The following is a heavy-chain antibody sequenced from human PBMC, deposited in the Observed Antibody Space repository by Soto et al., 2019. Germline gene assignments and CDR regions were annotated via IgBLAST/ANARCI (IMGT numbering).Heavy chain of an antibody. V-gene: IGHV1-8*01. D-gene: IGHD6-19*01. CDR3: ARFGLGVSSRGWASSDYYYNGMDV. J-gene: IGHJ6*02. CDR2: MNPNSGNT. Sequence: ASVKVSCKASGYTFTSYDINWVRQATGQGLEWMGWMNPNSGNTGYAQKFQGRVTMTRNTSISTAYMELSSLRSEDTAVYYCARFGLGVSSRGWASSDYYYNGMDVLGQGTTVTVSS. CDR1: GYTFTSYD.